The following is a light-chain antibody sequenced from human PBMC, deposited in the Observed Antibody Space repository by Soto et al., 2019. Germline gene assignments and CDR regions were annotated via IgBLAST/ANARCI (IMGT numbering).Light chain of an antibody. V-gene: IGKV3-20*01. Sequence: SPGTLSLSPGERATLSCRASQSVSSSYLAWYQQKPGQAPRLLIYAASIRATDIPDRFSGSGSGTDFTLTISRLEPEDFAVFYCQTYGSSSITFSQGTRLEIK. CDR1: QSVSSSY. CDR3: QTYGSSSIT. CDR2: AAS. J-gene: IGKJ5*01.